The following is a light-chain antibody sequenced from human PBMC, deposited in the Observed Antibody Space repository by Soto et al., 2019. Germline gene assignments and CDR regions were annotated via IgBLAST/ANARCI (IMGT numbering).Light chain of an antibody. CDR3: SSYASSNTYV. CDR1: SSDGGGYNY. Sequence: QSVLTQPAAVSGSPGQSTTISCTGTSSDGGGYNYVSWYQQHPGTAPKLMIYDVSNRPSGVSNRFSGSKSGNTASLTISGLQAEDEADYYCSSYASSNTYVFGAGTKVTVL. J-gene: IGLJ1*01. CDR2: DVS. V-gene: IGLV2-14*01.